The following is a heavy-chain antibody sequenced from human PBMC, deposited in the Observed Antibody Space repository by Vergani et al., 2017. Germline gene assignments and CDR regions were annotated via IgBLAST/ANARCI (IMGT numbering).Heavy chain of an antibody. V-gene: IGHV3-13*01. CDR1: GFTLSSYD. D-gene: IGHD2-21*01. CDR2: IGTAGDT. Sequence: EVQLVESGGGLVQPGGSLRLSCAASGFTLSSYDMHWVRQATGKGLEWVSAIGTAGDTYYPGSVKGRFTISRENAKNSLYLQMNSLRAGDTAVYYCARGGCDDDAFDIWGQGTMVTVSS. J-gene: IGHJ3*02. CDR3: ARGGCDDDAFDI.